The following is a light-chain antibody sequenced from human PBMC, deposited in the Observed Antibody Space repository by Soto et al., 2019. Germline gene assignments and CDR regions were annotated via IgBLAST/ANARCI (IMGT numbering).Light chain of an antibody. J-gene: IGKJ1*01. CDR2: QTS. CDR1: QYINTR. Sequence: EIVLTQSPATLSSFPGDRVTLSCRASQYINTRLAWYQHRPGQAPRLLIYQTSLRAAGIPARFSASGSGTDFTLTITDVQPEDFALYYCHQRQSWPRTVGQG. CDR3: HQRQSWPRT. V-gene: IGKV3-11*01.